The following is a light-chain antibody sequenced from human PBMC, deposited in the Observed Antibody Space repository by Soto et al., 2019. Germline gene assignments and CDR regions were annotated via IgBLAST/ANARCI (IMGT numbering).Light chain of an antibody. J-gene: IGLJ3*02. CDR1: SSDVGAYNF. CDR3: YSYRGSNAWV. V-gene: IGLV2-14*01. Sequence: QSALTQPASVSGSPGQSITISCTGTSSDVGAYNFVSWYQHHPGTAPKLMIYEVSNRPSGASNRFSGSKSGNTASLTISGFQTEDEADYYCYSYRGSNAWVFGGGTKVTVL. CDR2: EVS.